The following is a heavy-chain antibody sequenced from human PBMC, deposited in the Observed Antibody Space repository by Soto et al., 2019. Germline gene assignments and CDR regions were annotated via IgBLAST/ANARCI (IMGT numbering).Heavy chain of an antibody. D-gene: IGHD6-19*01. Sequence: QVQLVESGGGVVQPGRSLRLSCAASGLALSNYAMHWVRQAPGKGLEWVAVISYDGSNRYYADSVKGRFTISRDNSKNTLYLQINSLRDDNTAVYYCARVTQAVAADYWGQGTLVTVSS. V-gene: IGHV3-30-3*01. J-gene: IGHJ4*02. CDR3: ARVTQAVAADY. CDR2: ISYDGSNR. CDR1: GLALSNYA.